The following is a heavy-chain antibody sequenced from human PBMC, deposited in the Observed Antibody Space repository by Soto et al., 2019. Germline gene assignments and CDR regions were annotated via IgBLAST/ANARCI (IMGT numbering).Heavy chain of an antibody. CDR3: ARFRPAAATGGTNWFDP. D-gene: IGHD2-15*01. CDR1: GGSISGYY. Sequence: SLTCTVSGGSISGYYWSWIRQPPGKGLEWIAYIFYTGSTNYNPSLKSRVTISVDTSKNQFSLKLRSVTAADTAVYYCARFRPAAATGGTNWFDPWGQGTLVTVPQ. V-gene: IGHV4-59*01. CDR2: IFYTGST. J-gene: IGHJ5*02.